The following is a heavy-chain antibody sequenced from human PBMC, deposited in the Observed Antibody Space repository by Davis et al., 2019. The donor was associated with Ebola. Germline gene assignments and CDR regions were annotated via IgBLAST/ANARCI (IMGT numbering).Heavy chain of an antibody. CDR2: IIGNGATT. CDR3: ANIDGWSFDH. D-gene: IGHD6-19*01. V-gene: IGHV3-23*01. Sequence: GESLKISCAASGFLFIGYGMSWVRQAPGKGPEWGASIIGNGATTYYADSVKGRFTISRDNSKNTLYLQMNSLTVEDTAVYYCANIDGWSFDHWGQGTLVTVTS. J-gene: IGHJ4*02. CDR1: GFLFIGYG.